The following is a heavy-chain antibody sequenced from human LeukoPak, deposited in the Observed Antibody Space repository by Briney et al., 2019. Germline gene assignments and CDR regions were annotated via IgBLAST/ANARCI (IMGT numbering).Heavy chain of an antibody. CDR2: ISWNSGSI. CDR3: AKDKSPKDYDYAGGFDY. Sequence: GGSLRLSCAASGFTFSTYAMHWVRQAPGKGLEWVSGISWNSGSIGYADSVKGRFTISRDNAKNSLYLQMNSLRAEDTALYYCAKDKSPKDYDYAGGFDYWGQGTLVTVSS. V-gene: IGHV3-9*01. J-gene: IGHJ4*02. D-gene: IGHD3-16*01. CDR1: GFTFSTYA.